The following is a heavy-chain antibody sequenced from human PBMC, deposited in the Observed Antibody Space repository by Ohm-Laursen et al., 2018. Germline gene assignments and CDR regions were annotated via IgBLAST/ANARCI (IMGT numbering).Heavy chain of an antibody. CDR2: ISGSGGST. D-gene: IGHD6-19*01. V-gene: IGHV3-23*01. CDR3: ARAPPTTSQWLVRYYYGMDV. Sequence: SLRLSCAASGFTFSSYAMSWVRQAPGKGLEWVSAISGSGGSTYYADSVKGRFTISRDNSKNTLYLQTNSLRAEDTAVYYCARAPPTTSQWLVRYYYGMDVWGQETTVTVSS. CDR1: GFTFSSYA. J-gene: IGHJ6*02.